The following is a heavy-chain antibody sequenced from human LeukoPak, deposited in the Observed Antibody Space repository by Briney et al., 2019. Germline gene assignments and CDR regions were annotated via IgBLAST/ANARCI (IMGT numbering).Heavy chain of an antibody. Sequence: PGGSLRLSCAASGFTFSSYGMHWVRQAPGKGLEWVAVISYDGSNKYYADSVKGRFTISRDNSKNTLYLQMNSLSAEDTAVYYCAKDPYFDYWGQGTLVTVSS. J-gene: IGHJ4*02. CDR2: ISYDGSNK. CDR3: AKDPYFDY. V-gene: IGHV3-30*18. CDR1: GFTFSSYG.